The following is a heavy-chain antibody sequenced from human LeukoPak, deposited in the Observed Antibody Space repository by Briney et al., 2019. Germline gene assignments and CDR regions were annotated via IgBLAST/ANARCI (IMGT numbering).Heavy chain of an antibody. CDR2: IYYSGST. CDR3: ARGSDFWSGYSRFDP. V-gene: IGHV4-59*01. CDR1: GGSITNYY. D-gene: IGHD3-3*01. Sequence: SETLSLTCNVSGGSITNYYWSWIRQPPGKGLEWIGCIYYSGSTIYNPSLKSRVTISVDTSKNQFSLKLSSVTAADTAVYYCARGSDFWSGYSRFDPWGQGTLVTVSS. J-gene: IGHJ5*02.